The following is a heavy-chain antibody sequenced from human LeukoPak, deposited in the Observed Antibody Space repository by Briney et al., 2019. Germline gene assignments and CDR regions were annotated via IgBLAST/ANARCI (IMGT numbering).Heavy chain of an antibody. D-gene: IGHD3-22*01. Sequence: ASVKVSCKASGYTFTSYYMHWVRQAPGQGLEWMGIINPSGGSTSYAQKFQGRVTMTRDTSTSTVYMELGSLRSEDTAVYYCARGVDDSSGYYFFGPYYFDYWGQGTLVTVSS. CDR3: ARGVDDSSGYYFFGPYYFDY. CDR1: GYTFTSYY. J-gene: IGHJ4*02. CDR2: INPSGGST. V-gene: IGHV1-46*01.